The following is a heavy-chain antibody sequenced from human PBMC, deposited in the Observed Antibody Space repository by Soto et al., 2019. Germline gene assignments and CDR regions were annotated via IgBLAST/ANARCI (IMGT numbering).Heavy chain of an antibody. Sequence: PGGSLRLSCAASGFTFITAWMNWVRQAPGKGLEWVAVISYDGSNKYYADSVKGRFTISRDNSKNTLYLQMNSLRAKDTAVYYCAKDPSPSLYSLYFDYWGQGTLVTVSS. D-gene: IGHD2-15*01. J-gene: IGHJ4*02. V-gene: IGHV3-30*18. CDR3: AKDPSPSLYSLYFDY. CDR1: GFTFITAW. CDR2: ISYDGSNK.